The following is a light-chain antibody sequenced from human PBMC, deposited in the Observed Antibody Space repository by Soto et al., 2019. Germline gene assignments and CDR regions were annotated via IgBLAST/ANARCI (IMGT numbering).Light chain of an antibody. V-gene: IGLV2-14*01. CDR1: SSDVGGYKY. Sequence: QSALTQPASVSGSPGQSITISCTGTSSDVGGYKYVSWYQQYPGKAPKLMIYEVSDRPSGVSNRFSGSKSGNTASLTISGLQAEDEADYYCSSYMSTSTLEFGGGTKLTVL. CDR2: EVS. CDR3: SSYMSTSTLE. J-gene: IGLJ3*02.